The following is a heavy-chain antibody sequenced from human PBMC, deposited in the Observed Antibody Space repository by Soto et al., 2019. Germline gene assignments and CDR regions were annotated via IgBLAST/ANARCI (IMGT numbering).Heavy chain of an antibody. CDR1: GFTFSSYS. D-gene: IGHD6-6*01. V-gene: IGHV3-48*02. J-gene: IGHJ6*02. CDR2: ISSSSSTI. CDR3: ARRMYSSSSGVKTFYYYYGMDV. Sequence: GGSLRLSCAACGFTFSSYSMNWVRQAPGKGLEWVSYISSSSSTIYYADSVKGRFTISRDNAKNSLYLQMNSLRDEDTAVYYCARRMYSSSSGVKTFYYYYGMDVWGQGTTVTVSS.